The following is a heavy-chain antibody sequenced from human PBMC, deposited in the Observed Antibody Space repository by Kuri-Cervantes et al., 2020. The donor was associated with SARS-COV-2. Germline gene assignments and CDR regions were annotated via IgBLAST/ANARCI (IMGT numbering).Heavy chain of an antibody. CDR1: GVTISSYY. CDR2: IYYNGST. D-gene: IGHD3-3*01. Sequence: GSLRLSCTASGVTISSYYLNWIRQAAGKGLEWVGYIYYNGSTNYNPSLKSRVTISVDKSKNHFSLKLGSVTGADTGVYYCARKRFLGYMDVWGKGTTVTVSS. V-gene: IGHV4-59*08. J-gene: IGHJ6*03. CDR3: ARKRFLGYMDV.